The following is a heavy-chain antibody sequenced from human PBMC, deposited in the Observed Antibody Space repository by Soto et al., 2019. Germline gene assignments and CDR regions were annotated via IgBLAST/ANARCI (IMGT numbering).Heavy chain of an antibody. CDR3: ARENSSGWYWNY. CDR2: INHSASN. D-gene: IGHD6-19*01. Sequence: SETLSLTCAAYGGTFSGYYWSWIRQPPGKGLEWIGEINHSASNNYNPSLKSRVTISVDPHKNQFSPEQTSVTAADTAMYYCARENSSGWYWNYWGQGTLVTVSS. CDR1: GGTFSGYY. J-gene: IGHJ4*02. V-gene: IGHV4-34*01.